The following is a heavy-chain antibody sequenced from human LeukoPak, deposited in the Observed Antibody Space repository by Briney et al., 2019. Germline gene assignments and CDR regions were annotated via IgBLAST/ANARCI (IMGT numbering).Heavy chain of an antibody. J-gene: IGHJ4*02. Sequence: VSEKVSCKASGYTFTGYYMQWVRQAPGQGLECMGWINPNSGGTNYAQKSQRRLTMTRDTSNSTAYMELSRVRSDDTAVYYCARGGGKLGYYYDSSGYYSPDYWGQGTLVTVSS. D-gene: IGHD3-22*01. CDR1: GYTFTGYY. CDR3: ARGGGKLGYYYDSSGYYSPDY. V-gene: IGHV1-2*02. CDR2: INPNSGGT.